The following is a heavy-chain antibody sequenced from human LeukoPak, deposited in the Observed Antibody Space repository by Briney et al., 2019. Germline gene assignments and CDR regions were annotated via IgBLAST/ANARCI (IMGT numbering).Heavy chain of an antibody. CDR1: GYTFTSYD. D-gene: IGHD3-22*01. CDR2: MNPNSGNT. Sequence: GASVKVSCKASGYTFTSYDINWVRQATGQGLEWMGWMNPNSGNTGYAQKFQGRVTMTRNTSISTAYMELSSLRSEDTAVYYCARGRTYYYDSSGYSILDWFDPWGQGTLVTVSS. V-gene: IGHV1-8*01. CDR3: ARGRTYYYDSSGYSILDWFDP. J-gene: IGHJ5*02.